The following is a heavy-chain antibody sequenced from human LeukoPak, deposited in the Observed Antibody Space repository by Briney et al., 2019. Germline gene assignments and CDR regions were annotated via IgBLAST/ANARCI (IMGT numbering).Heavy chain of an antibody. J-gene: IGHJ4*02. D-gene: IGHD3-10*01. CDR1: GFTFDDYA. Sequence: GGSLRLSCAASGFTFDDYAMHWVRQAPGKGLEWVSGISWNSGSIGYADSAKGRFTISRDNAKNSLYLQMNSLRPEDTALYYCAKDIGLGIDYWGRGTLVTVSS. V-gene: IGHV3-9*01. CDR2: ISWNSGSI. CDR3: AKDIGLGIDY.